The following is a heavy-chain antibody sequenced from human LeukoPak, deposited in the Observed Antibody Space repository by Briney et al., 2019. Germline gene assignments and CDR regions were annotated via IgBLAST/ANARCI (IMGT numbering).Heavy chain of an antibody. Sequence: GTSLRLSCAASGFTFSSHAMHWVRQAPGKGLEWVALISYDGSNKYYADSVKGRFTISRDNSKNTLYLQMNSLRAEDTAVYYCARGGSGSYYYNFYYMNVWGKGTTVTVSS. CDR2: ISYDGSNK. D-gene: IGHD3-10*01. CDR1: GFTFSSHA. V-gene: IGHV3-30-3*01. CDR3: ARGGSGSYYYNFYYMNV. J-gene: IGHJ6*03.